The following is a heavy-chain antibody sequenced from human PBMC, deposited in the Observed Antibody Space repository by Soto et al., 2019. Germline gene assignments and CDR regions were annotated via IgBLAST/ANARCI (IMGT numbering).Heavy chain of an antibody. Sequence: SETLSLTCAVYGGSFSGYYWSWIRQPPGKGLEWIGEINHSGNTNYNPSLKSRVTISVDTSKNQFSLRLTSVTAADTAVYYCATHPPYGPLDHWGQGTLVTVSS. CDR3: ATHPPYGPLDH. J-gene: IGHJ4*02. D-gene: IGHD4-17*01. V-gene: IGHV4-34*01. CDR2: INHSGNT. CDR1: GGSFSGYY.